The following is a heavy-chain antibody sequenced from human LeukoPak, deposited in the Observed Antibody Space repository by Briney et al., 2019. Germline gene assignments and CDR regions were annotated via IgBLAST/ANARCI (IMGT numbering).Heavy chain of an antibody. CDR1: GFTFSNAW. J-gene: IGHJ4*02. Sequence: GGSLRLSCAASGFTFSNAWMRWVSQAAGKGGEWVGRIKSKTDGTTSDYASPVKVTFTISRYDSKTTLYLQMNSLKTEATAVYYCTTVGSWPPFDYWGQGTLVTVSS. CDR3: TTVGSWPPFDY. D-gene: IGHD6-13*01. CDR2: IKSKTDGTTS. V-gene: IGHV3-15*01.